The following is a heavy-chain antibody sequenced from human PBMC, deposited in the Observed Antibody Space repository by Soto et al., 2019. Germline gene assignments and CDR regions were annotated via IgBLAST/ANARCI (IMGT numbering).Heavy chain of an antibody. Sequence: QVQLQESGPGLVKASQTLSLTCTVSGGPISSGGYYWSWIRQHPGKGLEWIGYIYYSGNTYYNPSLKSRVTTSVDTSKNEFSLKLSSVTAADTAVYYCAREYKGNWNYNWFDPWGQGTLVTVSS. CDR1: GGPISSGGYY. V-gene: IGHV4-31*03. J-gene: IGHJ5*02. D-gene: IGHD1-7*01. CDR3: AREYKGNWNYNWFDP. CDR2: IYYSGNT.